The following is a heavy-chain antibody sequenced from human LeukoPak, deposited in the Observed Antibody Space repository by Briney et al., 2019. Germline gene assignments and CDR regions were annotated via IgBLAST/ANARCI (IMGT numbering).Heavy chain of an antibody. CDR1: GDIVSTNSAT. J-gene: IGHJ5*01. V-gene: IGHV6-1*01. D-gene: IGHD1-26*01. CDR2: TYYRSKWNN. Sequence: SQTLSLTCAISGDIVSTNSATWTWLRQSPSRGLEWLGRTYYRSKWNNDYAVSMKSRITINPDTSKNQFSLQLNSVTPEDTAVYYCARLVGASWFDSWGQGTLVTVSS. CDR3: ARLVGASWFDS.